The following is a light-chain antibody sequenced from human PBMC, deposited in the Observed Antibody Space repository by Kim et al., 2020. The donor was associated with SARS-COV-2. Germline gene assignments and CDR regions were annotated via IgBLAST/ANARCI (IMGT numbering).Light chain of an antibody. CDR2: GKN. V-gene: IGLV3-19*01. Sequence: SSELTQYPAVSVALGQTVRITCQGDSLRSYYATWYQQKPGQAPILVIYGKNNRPSGIPDRFSGSSSGNTASLTISGTLAGDEADYYCNSRGRNHNVLFGGG. CDR1: SLRSYY. J-gene: IGLJ6*01. CDR3: NSRGRNHNVL.